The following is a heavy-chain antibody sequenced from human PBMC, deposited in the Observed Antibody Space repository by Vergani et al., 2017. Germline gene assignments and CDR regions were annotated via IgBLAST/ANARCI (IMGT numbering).Heavy chain of an antibody. D-gene: IGHD6-13*01. CDR3: ARDAGIAAAGTPIYYYYGMDV. Sequence: QVQLQQWGAGLLKPSETLSLTCAVYGGSFSGYYWSWIRQPPGKGLEWIGEINHSGSTNYNPSLKSRVTISVDTSKNQFSLKLSSVTAADTAVYYCARDAGIAAAGTPIYYYYGMDVWGQGP. CDR2: INHSGST. V-gene: IGHV4-34*01. J-gene: IGHJ6*02. CDR1: GGSFSGYY.